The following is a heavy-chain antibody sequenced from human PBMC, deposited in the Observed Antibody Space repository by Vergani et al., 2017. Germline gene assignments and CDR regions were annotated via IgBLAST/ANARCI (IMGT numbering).Heavy chain of an antibody. V-gene: IGHV3-23*01. D-gene: IGHD2-21*02. J-gene: IGHJ3*02. Sequence: EVQLLESGGGLVQPGGSLRLSCAASGFTFSSYAMSWVRQAPGKGLEWVSAISGSGGSTYYADSVKGRFTISRDNSKDTLYLQMNSLRAEDTAVYYCAKVGIGCDWPISRDAFDIWGQGTMVTVSS. CDR2: ISGSGGST. CDR1: GFTFSSYA. CDR3: AKVGIGCDWPISRDAFDI.